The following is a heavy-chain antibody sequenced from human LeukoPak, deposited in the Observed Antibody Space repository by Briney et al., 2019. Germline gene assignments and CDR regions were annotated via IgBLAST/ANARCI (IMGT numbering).Heavy chain of an antibody. J-gene: IGHJ4*02. CDR2: IIPILGIA. CDR3: ARSGDSAGPTPDY. Sequence: GASVKVSCKASGGTFSSYAISWVRQAPGQGLEWMGRIIPILGIANYAQKFQGRVTITADKSTSTAYMELSSLRSEDTAVYYCARSGDSAGPTPDYWGQGTLVTVSS. CDR1: GGTFSSYA. D-gene: IGHD6-13*01. V-gene: IGHV1-69*04.